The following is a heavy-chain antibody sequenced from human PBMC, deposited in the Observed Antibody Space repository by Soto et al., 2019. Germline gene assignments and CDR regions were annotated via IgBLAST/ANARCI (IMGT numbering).Heavy chain of an antibody. D-gene: IGHD1-26*01. J-gene: IGHJ4*02. Sequence: GGSLRLSCAASGFTFSSYYMSWVRQAQGKGLEWVANINEDGSEKYYVDSVKGRFSVSRDNAKSSLYLQMNRLRAEDTAVYYCAKWGGAGSDCWGQGTLVTVSS. CDR2: INEDGSEK. V-gene: IGHV3-7*01. CDR3: AKWGGAGSDC. CDR1: GFTFSSYY.